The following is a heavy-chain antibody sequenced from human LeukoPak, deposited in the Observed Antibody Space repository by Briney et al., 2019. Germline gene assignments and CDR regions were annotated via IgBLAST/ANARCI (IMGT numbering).Heavy chain of an antibody. CDR1: EFTFSNSG. D-gene: IGHD6-25*01. CDR2: ISYDGRNK. Sequence: PGRSLRLSCAASEFTFSNSGMHWVRQAPGKGLEWVAVISYDGRNKYYTDSVKGRFTISRDNSKNTVYLQMNSLRAEDTAVYYCAKDHSIAAAGYYFDYWGQGTLVTVSS. CDR3: AKDHSIAAAGYYFDY. J-gene: IGHJ4*02. V-gene: IGHV3-30*18.